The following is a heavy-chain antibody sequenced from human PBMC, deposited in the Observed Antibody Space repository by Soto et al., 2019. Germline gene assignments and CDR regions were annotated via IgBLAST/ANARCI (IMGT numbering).Heavy chain of an antibody. CDR3: ARVGQGDYDVWSCYRTDLDY. CDR1: GFTFSSYG. J-gene: IGHJ4*02. D-gene: IGHD3-3*01. V-gene: IGHV3-33*01. CDR2: IRYDGSTN. Sequence: QVQLVESGGGVVQPGRSLRLSCAASGFTFSSYGMHWVSQAPGKGLEWVAVIRYDGSTNYYADSVKGRFTISRDNSTNTLYLQMNSLGADETAVYYCARVGQGDYDVWSCYRTDLDYWGQGTLVTFSS.